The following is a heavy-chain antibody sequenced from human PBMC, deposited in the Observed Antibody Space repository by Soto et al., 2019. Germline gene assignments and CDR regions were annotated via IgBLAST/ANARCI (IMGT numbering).Heavy chain of an antibody. CDR3: ARGRGYYDSSGYYTDWFDP. Sequence: PSETLSLTCAVSGGSISSGGYSWSWIRQPPGKGLEWIGYIYHSGSTYYNPSLKSRVTISVDRSKNQFSLKLSSVTAADTAVYYCARGRGYYDSSGYYTDWFDPWGQGTLVTVSS. CDR2: IYHSGST. J-gene: IGHJ5*02. D-gene: IGHD3-22*01. V-gene: IGHV4-30-2*01. CDR1: GGSISSGGYS.